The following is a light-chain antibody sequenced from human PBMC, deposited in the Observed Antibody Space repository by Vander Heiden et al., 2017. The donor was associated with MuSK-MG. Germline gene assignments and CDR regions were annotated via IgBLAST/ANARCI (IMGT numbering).Light chain of an antibody. CDR1: QSVSSSY. CDR2: GAS. CDR3: QQYGSAPPYT. J-gene: IGKJ5*01. V-gene: IGKV3-20*01. Sequence: EIVLTQSPGTLSLSPGERATISCRASQSVSSSYLAWYQQKPCQAPRLLIYGASSRATGIPDRFSGSGSGTDFTLTISRLEPEDFAVYYCQQYGSAPPYTFGPGTQMEIK.